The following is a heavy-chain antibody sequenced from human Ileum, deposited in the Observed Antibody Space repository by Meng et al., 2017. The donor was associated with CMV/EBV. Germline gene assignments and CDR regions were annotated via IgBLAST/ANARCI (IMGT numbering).Heavy chain of an antibody. Sequence: GSLRLSCTVSGVSINSYYWNWIRQSPEKGLEWIGYLYYTGSPNYNPSLESRVTISIDTSKNQFSLRLNSVTAADTAVYYCARSRGYNLYYFDYWGQGALVTVSS. CDR2: LYYTGSP. CDR3: ARSRGYNLYYFDY. J-gene: IGHJ4*02. V-gene: IGHV4-59*01. CDR1: GVSINSYY. D-gene: IGHD5-24*01.